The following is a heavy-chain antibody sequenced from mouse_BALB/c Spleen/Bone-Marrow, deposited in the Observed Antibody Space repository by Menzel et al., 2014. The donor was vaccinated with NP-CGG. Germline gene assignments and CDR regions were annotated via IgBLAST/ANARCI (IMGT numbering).Heavy chain of an antibody. D-gene: IGHD1-2*01. CDR1: GFSLTNYG. Sequence: QVQLQQPGPGLVAPSQSLSITCTVSGFSLTNYGVSWVRQPPGKGLEWLGVIWGDGSTNYHSALISRLSISKDTSKSXVFLKLNILQTDDTATYYCAKWDYHGYNYAMDYWGQGTSVTVSS. V-gene: IGHV2-3*01. CDR3: AKWDYHGYNYAMDY. CDR2: IWGDGST. J-gene: IGHJ4*01.